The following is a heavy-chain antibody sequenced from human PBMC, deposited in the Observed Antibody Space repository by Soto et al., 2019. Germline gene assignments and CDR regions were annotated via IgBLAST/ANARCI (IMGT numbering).Heavy chain of an antibody. CDR3: ARVNYDYVWGSYGPYGMDV. Sequence: QLQLQESGSGLVKPSQTLSLTCAVSGGSISSGGYSWSWIRQPPGKGMEWIGYIYHSGSTYYHPSLKSGVTISVDRSKKQFSRKLSAVTAADTAVYYCARVNYDYVWGSYGPYGMDVWGQGTTVTVSS. CDR1: GGSISSGGYS. CDR2: IYHSGST. D-gene: IGHD3-16*01. J-gene: IGHJ6*02. V-gene: IGHV4-30-2*01.